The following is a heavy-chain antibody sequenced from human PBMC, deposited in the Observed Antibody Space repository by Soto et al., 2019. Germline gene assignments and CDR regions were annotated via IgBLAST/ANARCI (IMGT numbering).Heavy chain of an antibody. CDR2: IYPGDSDS. Sequence: GESLKISCEGFGYNFATYWIAWVRQMPGKGLEYMGIIYPGDSDSRYSPSFQGQVTFSADKSISTAYMQWSSLKASDTAMYYCEKTGFYGDYASNYFDPWGQGTLVTVSS. V-gene: IGHV5-51*01. J-gene: IGHJ5*02. D-gene: IGHD4-17*01. CDR3: EKTGFYGDYASNYFDP. CDR1: GYNFATYW.